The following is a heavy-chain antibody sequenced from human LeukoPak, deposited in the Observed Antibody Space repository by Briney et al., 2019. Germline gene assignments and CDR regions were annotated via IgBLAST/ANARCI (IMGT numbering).Heavy chain of an antibody. J-gene: IGHJ4*02. CDR1: GGSFSGYY. D-gene: IGHD6-13*01. Sequence: SETLSLTCAVYGGSFSGYYWSWIRQPPGKGLEWIGEINHSGSTNYNPSLKSRVTISVDTSKNQFSLKLSSVTAADTALYYCARGDSYSSSWLDYWGQGTLVTVSS. CDR3: ARGDSYSSSWLDY. CDR2: INHSGST. V-gene: IGHV4-34*01.